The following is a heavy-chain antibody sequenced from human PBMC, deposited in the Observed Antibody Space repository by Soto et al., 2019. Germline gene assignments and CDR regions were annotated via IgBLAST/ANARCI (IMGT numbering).Heavy chain of an antibody. CDR2: IYNDGTYS. CDR1: GFIFKMYW. Sequence: EVQLVESGGGLVPPGGSVRLSCAASGFIFKMYWMRWVRQSPGKGLVWISRIYNDGTYSDYADSVRGRFTISRDNVNDTLYLQMNNLRAEDSGLYYCTRGPRPISTGTGAYWGQGTQVTVSS. D-gene: IGHD3-10*01. CDR3: TRGPRPISTGTGAY. V-gene: IGHV3-74*01. J-gene: IGHJ4*02.